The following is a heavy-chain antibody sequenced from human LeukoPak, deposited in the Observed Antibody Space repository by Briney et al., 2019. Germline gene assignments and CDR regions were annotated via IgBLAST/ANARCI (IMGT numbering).Heavy chain of an antibody. D-gene: IGHD1-26*01. CDR2: ISYDGSNK. J-gene: IGHJ6*02. Sequence: PGGSLRLSCAASGFAFSTYPVHWVRQAPGKGLEWVAVISYDGSNKKFADSVKGRFTASRDNSKNILYLQMNGLRAEDTAVYYCAKEVGHNYYYYGMDVWGQGTTVTVSS. V-gene: IGHV3-30*04. CDR3: AKEVGHNYYYYGMDV. CDR1: GFAFSTYP.